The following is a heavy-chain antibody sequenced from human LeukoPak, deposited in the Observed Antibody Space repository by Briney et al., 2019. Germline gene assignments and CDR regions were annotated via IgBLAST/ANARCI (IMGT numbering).Heavy chain of an antibody. J-gene: IGHJ4*02. CDR3: ARDPRDIVVVPAATPFDY. V-gene: IGHV1-18*04. CDR1: GYTFTSYY. CDR2: ISAYNGNT. Sequence: ASVKVSCKASGYTFTSYYMHWVRQAPGQGLEWMGWISAYNGNTNYAQKLQGRVTMTTDTSTSTAYMELRSLRSDDTAVYYCARDPRDIVVVPAATPFDYWGQGTLVTVSS. D-gene: IGHD2-2*01.